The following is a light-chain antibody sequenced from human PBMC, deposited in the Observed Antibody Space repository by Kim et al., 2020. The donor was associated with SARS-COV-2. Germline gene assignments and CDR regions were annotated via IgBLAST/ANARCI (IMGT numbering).Light chain of an antibody. Sequence: QSALTQPASVSGSPGQSITISCTGTSSDVGGYNYVSWYQQHPGKAPKLMIYDVSNRPSGVSNRFCGSKSGNTASLTISGLQAEDEADYYCSSYTSSSTLDVFGTGTKVTVL. CDR2: DVS. V-gene: IGLV2-14*03. CDR1: SSDVGGYNY. J-gene: IGLJ1*01. CDR3: SSYTSSSTLDV.